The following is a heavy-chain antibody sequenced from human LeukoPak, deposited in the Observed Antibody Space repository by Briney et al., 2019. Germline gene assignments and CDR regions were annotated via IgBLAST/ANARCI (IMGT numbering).Heavy chain of an antibody. CDR1: GFTFSSYG. J-gene: IGHJ6*04. Sequence: GGSLRLSCAASGFTFSSYGIHWVRQGPGKGLEWVAGISYDGSDKYYTDSVKGRFTISRDNSKNTVYLQMNSLRPEDTAVYYCAREGYSSFDVWGKGTTVTVSS. CDR2: ISYDGSDK. D-gene: IGHD6-13*01. CDR3: AREGYSSFDV. V-gene: IGHV3-30*03.